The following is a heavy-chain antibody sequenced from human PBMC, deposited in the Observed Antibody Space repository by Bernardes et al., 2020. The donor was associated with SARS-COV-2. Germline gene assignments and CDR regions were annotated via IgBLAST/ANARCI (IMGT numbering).Heavy chain of an antibody. D-gene: IGHD3-3*01. Sequence: SLRLSCAASGFSFSNYAMHWVRQAPGKGLEWVTFISYDGSNKYYADSVKGRFTISRDNSKNTLYLQMNSLRAEDTAVYYCAREGDDFWSGLSLGAFDIWGQGTMVTVSS. J-gene: IGHJ3*02. CDR3: AREGDDFWSGLSLGAFDI. V-gene: IGHV3-30*04. CDR2: ISYDGSNK. CDR1: GFSFSNYA.